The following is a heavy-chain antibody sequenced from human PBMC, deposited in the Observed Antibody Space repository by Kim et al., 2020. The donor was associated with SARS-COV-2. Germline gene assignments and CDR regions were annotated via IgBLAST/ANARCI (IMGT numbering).Heavy chain of an antibody. CDR2: K. V-gene: IGHV3-30*01. J-gene: IGHJ4*02. D-gene: IGHD1-1*01. Sequence: KYHPDSVQARVTISRDNSKNPLYLQMNSLRAEDTAVYYCARGGTGTGFDYWGQGTLVTVSS. CDR3: ARGGTGTGFDY.